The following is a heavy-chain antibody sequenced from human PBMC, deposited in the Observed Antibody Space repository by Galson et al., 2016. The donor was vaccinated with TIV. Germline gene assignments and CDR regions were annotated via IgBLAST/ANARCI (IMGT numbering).Heavy chain of an antibody. CDR2: FNPDSGAT. V-gene: IGHV1-2*02. Sequence: SVKVSCKASGYIFINYYIHWVRQAPGQGLEWLGWFNPDSGATQYAQKFQGRVTISADESTTTAYLELSSLRSEDTAVYYCARGRGIYDSSGYSLFDHWGQGTLVTVSS. D-gene: IGHD3-22*01. J-gene: IGHJ5*02. CDR3: ARGRGIYDSSGYSLFDH. CDR1: GYIFINYY.